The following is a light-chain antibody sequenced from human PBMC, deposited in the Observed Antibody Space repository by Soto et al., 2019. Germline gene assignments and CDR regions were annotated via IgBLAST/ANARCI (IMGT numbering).Light chain of an antibody. J-gene: IGLJ1*01. CDR3: AAWDDSLSGFYV. V-gene: IGLV1-47*01. CDR1: NSNIGSNY. Sequence: QSVLTQPPSASGTPGQRVTISCSVSNSNIGSNYVHWYQHLPGTAPKLLIYRNNQRPSGVPDRFFGSKSGTSASLAISGLRSEDEADYYCAAWDDSLSGFYVFGTGTKVTVL. CDR2: RNN.